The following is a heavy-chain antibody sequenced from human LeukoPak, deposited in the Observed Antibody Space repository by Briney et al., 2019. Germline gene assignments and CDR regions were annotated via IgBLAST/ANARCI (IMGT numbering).Heavy chain of an antibody. Sequence: GGSLRLSCAASGFTVSSNYMSWVRQAPGKRLEWVSVIYSGGSTYYADSVKGRFTISRDNSKNTLYLQMDSLRAEDTALYYCAKGSGINHYHWIDPWGQGTLVTVSS. J-gene: IGHJ5*02. CDR3: AKGSGINHYHWIDP. V-gene: IGHV3-53*01. CDR2: IYSGGST. CDR1: GFTVSSNY. D-gene: IGHD1-14*01.